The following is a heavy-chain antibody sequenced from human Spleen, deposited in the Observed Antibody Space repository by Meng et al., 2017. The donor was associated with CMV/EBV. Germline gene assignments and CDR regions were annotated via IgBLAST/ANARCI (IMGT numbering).Heavy chain of an antibody. V-gene: IGHV3-20*04. J-gene: IGHJ4*02. CDR1: GFTFDDYG. CDR2: INWNGGST. CDR3: ARDPPRNSGSGWYTVDY. D-gene: IGHD6-19*01. Sequence: GESLKISCAASGFTFDDYGMSWVRQAPGKGLEWVSGINWNGGSTGYADSVKGRFTISRDNAKNSLYLQMNSLRAEDTALYYCARDPPRNSGSGWYTVDYWGQGTLVTVSS.